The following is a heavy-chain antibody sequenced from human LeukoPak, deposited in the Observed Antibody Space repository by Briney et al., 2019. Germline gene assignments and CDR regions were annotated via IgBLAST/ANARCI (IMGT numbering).Heavy chain of an antibody. CDR2: ITSSSSYT. CDR1: GFTFTYYY. Sequence: PGGSLRLSCAASGFTFTYYYMSWIRPAPGKGLEWVSYITSSSSYTNYTDSVMGRFTISRDNTKNSLYLQMNSLRAEDTAVYYCARTQRWVAYAFDIWGQGTMVTVSS. V-gene: IGHV3-11*03. D-gene: IGHD4-23*01. CDR3: ARTQRWVAYAFDI. J-gene: IGHJ3*02.